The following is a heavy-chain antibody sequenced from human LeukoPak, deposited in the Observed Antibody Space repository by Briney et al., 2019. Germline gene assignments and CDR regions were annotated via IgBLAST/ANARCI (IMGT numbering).Heavy chain of an antibody. CDR1: ASTLTKIS. CDR2: FGPQVGET. Sequence: GASVKVSCKVAASTLTKISIDWVRQAPGKGFECMGTFGPQVGETIHAQKLQGRLKMTADTSTDTAYMEMSSLQSEDRAVYYCATGAMVYEYWGQGPLVTVSS. D-gene: IGHD3-10*01. J-gene: IGHJ4*02. CDR3: ATGAMVYEY. V-gene: IGHV1-24*01.